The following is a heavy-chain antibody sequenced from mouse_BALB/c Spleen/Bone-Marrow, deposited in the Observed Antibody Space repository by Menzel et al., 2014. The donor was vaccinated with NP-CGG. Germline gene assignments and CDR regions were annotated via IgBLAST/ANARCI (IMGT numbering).Heavy chain of an antibody. D-gene: IGHD1-1*01. Sequence: EVQLQQSGAELVKPGASVKSSCTASGFNIKDTYMHWVKQRPEQGLEWIGRIDPANGNTKYDPKFQGEATITADASSNTAYLQLSSLTSEDTAVYYCAMYYYGSSLFAYWGQGTPVTVSA. CDR3: AMYYYGSSLFAY. J-gene: IGHJ3*01. CDR1: GFNIKDTY. V-gene: IGHV14-3*02. CDR2: IDPANGNT.